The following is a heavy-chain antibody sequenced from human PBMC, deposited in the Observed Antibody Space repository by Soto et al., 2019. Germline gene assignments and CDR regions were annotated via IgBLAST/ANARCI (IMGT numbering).Heavy chain of an antibody. D-gene: IGHD2-15*01. V-gene: IGHV3-30-3*01. CDR2: ISYDGSNK. Sequence: HPGGSLRLSCAASGFTFSSYAMHWVRQAPGKGLEWVAVISYDGSNKYYADSVKGRFTISRDNSKNTLYLQMNSLRAEDTAVYYCDRGAISPWYFDYWGQGTLVTVSS. J-gene: IGHJ4*02. CDR3: DRGAISPWYFDY. CDR1: GFTFSSYA.